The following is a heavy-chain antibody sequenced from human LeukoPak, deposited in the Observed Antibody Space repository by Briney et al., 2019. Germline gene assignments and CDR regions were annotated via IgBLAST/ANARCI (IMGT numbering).Heavy chain of an antibody. V-gene: IGHV1-69*13. CDR3: AINWGTPDYGDPYYYYYYMDV. CDR1: GYTFTSYG. CDR2: IIPIFGTA. Sequence: GASVKVSCKASGYTFTSYGISWVRQAPGQGLEWMGGIIPIFGTANYAQKFQGRVTITADESTSTAYMELSSLRSEDTAVYYCAINWGTPDYGDPYYYYYYMDVWGKGTTVTISS. D-gene: IGHD4-17*01. J-gene: IGHJ6*03.